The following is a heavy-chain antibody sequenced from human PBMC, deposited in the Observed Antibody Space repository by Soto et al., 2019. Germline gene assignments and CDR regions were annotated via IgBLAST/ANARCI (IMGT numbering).Heavy chain of an antibody. CDR3: AITNGSLAGMEV. J-gene: IGHJ6*04. CDR1: WDTLSEYY. V-gene: IGHV1-8*01. Sequence: ASVEVAFKASWDTLSEYYINVFRHSPGQGLEWMGWIHLESRKTSFAQKFQGILTMTGDTSIDTAYMDLTSLTSEATAVYYCAITNGSLAGMEVRGKGNTVNVSS. D-gene: IGHD2-2*03. CDR2: IHLESRKT.